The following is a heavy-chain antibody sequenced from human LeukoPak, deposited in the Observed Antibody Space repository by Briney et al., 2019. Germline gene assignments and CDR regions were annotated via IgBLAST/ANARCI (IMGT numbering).Heavy chain of an antibody. CDR1: GFTFSSNA. J-gene: IGHJ4*02. CDR3: VKDAGEGSGWYYFDY. CDR2: ISGSGGST. D-gene: IGHD6-13*01. V-gene: IGHV3-23*01. Sequence: GGSLRLSCVASGFTFSSNAMSWVRQAPGKGLEWVSVISGSGGSTFHADAVKGRFTISRDNSKNTLYLQMNSLRAEDTAVYYCVKDAGEGSGWYYFDYWGQGTLVTVSS.